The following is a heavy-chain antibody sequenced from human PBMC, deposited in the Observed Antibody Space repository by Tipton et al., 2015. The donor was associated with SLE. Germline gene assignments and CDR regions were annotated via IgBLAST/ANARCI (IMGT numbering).Heavy chain of an antibody. Sequence: LRLSCAVYGGSFSVYHWSWIRQPPGKGLEWIGEINHSGYTNYNPSLKSRITISVDTSKNQFSLNLTSVTAADTAVYYCGTVTTDYYHYGVDVWGQGTTVTVSS. CDR2: INHSGYT. J-gene: IGHJ6*02. D-gene: IGHD4-17*01. CDR3: GTVTTDYYHYGVDV. CDR1: GGSFSVYH. V-gene: IGHV4-34*01.